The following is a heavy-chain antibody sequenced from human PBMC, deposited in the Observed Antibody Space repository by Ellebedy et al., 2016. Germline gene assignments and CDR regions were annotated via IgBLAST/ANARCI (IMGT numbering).Heavy chain of an antibody. CDR1: GGSISSYY. Sequence: SETLSLTXTVSGGSISSYYWSWIRQPPGKGLEWIGYIYYSGSTNYNPSLKSRVTMSVDTSKNQFSLKLSSVTAADTAVYYCARIPSLYSYGFFDYWGQGTLVTVSS. J-gene: IGHJ4*02. CDR2: IYYSGST. CDR3: ARIPSLYSYGFFDY. V-gene: IGHV4-59*08. D-gene: IGHD5-18*01.